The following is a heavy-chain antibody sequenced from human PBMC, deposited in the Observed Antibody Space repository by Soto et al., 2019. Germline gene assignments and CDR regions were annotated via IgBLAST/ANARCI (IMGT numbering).Heavy chain of an antibody. D-gene: IGHD1-1*01. CDR3: AQSLRWNRLEYGLDA. CDR2: ITAAKDDT. V-gene: IGHV1-3*01. J-gene: IGHJ6*02. CDR1: GFSLNTYD. Sequence: QVQLVQSGAEVKKPGASVKISCQAFGFSLNTYDFYWVRQAPRQSLEWMGRITAAKDDTKYSQRFQGRVTMSWQTSATTAFCEMNGLKSGDTAVYYCAQSLRWNRLEYGLDAWGQGTPV.